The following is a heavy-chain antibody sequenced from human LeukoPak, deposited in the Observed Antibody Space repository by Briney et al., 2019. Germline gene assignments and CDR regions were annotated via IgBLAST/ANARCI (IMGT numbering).Heavy chain of an antibody. CDR1: GYSISSGYY. CDR3: ARIHGYTNGYFDY. Sequence: SETLSLTCAVSGYSISSGYYWGCVRQPPGKALEWVGSISHSVSTYYNPSLESRVTMSVDTSKNQFSLNLSSVTAADTAVYYCARIHGYTNGYFDYWGQGTLVTVSS. CDR2: ISHSVST. D-gene: IGHD6-19*01. V-gene: IGHV4-38-2*01. J-gene: IGHJ4*02.